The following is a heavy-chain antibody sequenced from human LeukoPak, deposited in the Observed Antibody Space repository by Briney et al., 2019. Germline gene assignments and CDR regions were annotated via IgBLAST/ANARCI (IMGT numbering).Heavy chain of an antibody. D-gene: IGHD3-3*01. CDR3: ARGIYDFWSGYYQPYFDY. CDR1: GFTFSSYW. CDR2: IKQDGSEK. Sequence: GGSLRLSCAASGFTFSSYWMSWVRQAPGKGLEWVANIKQDGSEKYYVDSVKGRFTISRDNAKNSLYLQMSSLRAEDTAVYYCARGIYDFWSGYYQPYFDYWGQGTLITVSS. V-gene: IGHV3-7*01. J-gene: IGHJ4*02.